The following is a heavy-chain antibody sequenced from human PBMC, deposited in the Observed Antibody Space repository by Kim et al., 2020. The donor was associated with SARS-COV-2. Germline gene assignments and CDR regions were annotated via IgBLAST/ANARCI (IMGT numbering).Heavy chain of an antibody. CDR2: ISSSSSYI. V-gene: IGHV3-21*01. J-gene: IGHJ4*02. CDR1: GFTFSSYS. Sequence: GGSLRLSCAASGFTFSSYSMNWVRQAPGKGLEWVSSISSSSSYIYYADSVKGRFTISRDNAKNSLYLQMNSLRAEDTAVYYCARDEGRRRVVVVIGVRFDYWGQGTLVTVSS. CDR3: ARDEGRRRVVVVIGVRFDY. D-gene: IGHD3-22*01.